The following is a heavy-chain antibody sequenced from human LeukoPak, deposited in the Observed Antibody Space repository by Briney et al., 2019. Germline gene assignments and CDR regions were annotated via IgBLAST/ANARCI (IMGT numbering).Heavy chain of an antibody. D-gene: IGHD3-22*01. CDR1: GFTFSSYA. J-gene: IGHJ4*02. CDR2: ISGSGGST. Sequence: GGSLRLSCAASGFTFSSYAMSWVRQAPGKGLEWVSAISGSGGSTYYADSVKGRFTISRDNSKNTLYLQMNSLRAKDTAIYYCAKDFYYDSSSSYWGQGTLVTVSS. CDR3: AKDFYYDSSSSY. V-gene: IGHV3-23*01.